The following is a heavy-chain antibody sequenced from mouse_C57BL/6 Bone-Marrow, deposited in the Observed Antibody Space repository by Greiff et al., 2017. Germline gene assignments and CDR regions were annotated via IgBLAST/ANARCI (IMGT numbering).Heavy chain of an antibody. J-gene: IGHJ3*01. Sequence: VQLQQSGPELVKPGASVKMSCKASGYTFTSYVMHWVKQKPGQGLEWIGYIYPYNDGTNYNEKFKGKATLTSDKSSSTAYMQLSSLTSEDAAVYYFSCYGGSDDAGFAYWGQGTLVTVSA. D-gene: IGHD1-1*01. V-gene: IGHV1-14*01. CDR2: IYPYNDGT. CDR1: GYTFTSYV. CDR3: SCYGGSDDAGFAY.